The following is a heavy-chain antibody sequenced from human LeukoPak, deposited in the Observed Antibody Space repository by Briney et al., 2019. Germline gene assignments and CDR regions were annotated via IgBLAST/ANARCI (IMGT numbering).Heavy chain of an antibody. J-gene: IGHJ4*02. Sequence: PSETLSLTCTVSGGSISSYDWSWIRQPPGKGLEWIGYIYYSGSTNYNPSLKSRGTISVDTSKNQFSLKLSSVTAADTAVYYCARAAGRKSTSGYFDYWGQGTLVTVSS. CDR1: GGSISSYD. CDR3: ARAAGRKSTSGYFDY. CDR2: IYYSGST. V-gene: IGHV4-59*01. D-gene: IGHD6-19*01.